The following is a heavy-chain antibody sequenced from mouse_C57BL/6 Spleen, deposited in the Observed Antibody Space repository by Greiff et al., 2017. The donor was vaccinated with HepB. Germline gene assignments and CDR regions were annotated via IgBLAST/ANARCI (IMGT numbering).Heavy chain of an antibody. V-gene: IGHV1-22*01. J-gene: IGHJ2*01. CDR3: AREGDLTTVVAVDY. Sequence: EVQLQQSGPELVKPGASVKMSCKASGYTFTDYNMHWVKQSHGKSLEWIGYINPNNGGTSYNQKFKGKATLTVNKSSSTAYMELRSLTSEDSAVYYCAREGDLTTVVAVDYWGQGTTLTVSS. D-gene: IGHD1-1*01. CDR2: INPNNGGT. CDR1: GYTFTDYN.